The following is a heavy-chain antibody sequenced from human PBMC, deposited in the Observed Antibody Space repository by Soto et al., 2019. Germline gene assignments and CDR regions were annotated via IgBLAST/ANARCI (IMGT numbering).Heavy chain of an antibody. CDR2: ISDDGSKT. Sequence: PGGSLRLSCAGSGVTFRGYAVHWVRQTPGKGLEWVTVISDDGSKTYYADSVKGRFSVSRDGSTNMVFLQMSSLRSEDTAVYHCARAYQLTYYFDDWGPGTPVTVS. CDR1: GVTFRGYA. J-gene: IGHJ4*02. V-gene: IGHV3-30*14. D-gene: IGHD3-9*01. CDR3: ARAYQLTYYFDD.